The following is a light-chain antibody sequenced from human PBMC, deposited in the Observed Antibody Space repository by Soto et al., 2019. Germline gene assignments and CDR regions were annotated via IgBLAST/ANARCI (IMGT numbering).Light chain of an antibody. J-gene: IGLJ2*01. CDR2: EIN. V-gene: IGLV2-8*01. CDR3: SSHGGSNRVV. CDR1: SSDVGGYNY. Sequence: QSALTQPPSASGSPGQSVTISCTGTSSDVGGYNYVSWYQLHPGKAPKLMIYEINQPPAGVPDRFSGSKSGNTASLTVSGSEAEDEYYYYGSSHGGSNRVVFGGGTKLTVL.